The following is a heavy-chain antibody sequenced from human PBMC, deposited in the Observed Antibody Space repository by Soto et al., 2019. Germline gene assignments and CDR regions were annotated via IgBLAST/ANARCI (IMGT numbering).Heavy chain of an antibody. V-gene: IGHV4-30-2*01. CDR1: SGSISSGGYS. D-gene: IGHD2-15*01. CDR3: ARGQVVAAQH. J-gene: IGHJ4*02. Sequence: SETLSLTCAVSSGSISSGGYSWSWIRQPPGKGLEWIGYIYYSGSTYYNPSLKSRVTISVDRSKNQFSLKLSSVTAADTAVYYCARGQVVAAQHWGQGTLVTVSS. CDR2: IYYSGST.